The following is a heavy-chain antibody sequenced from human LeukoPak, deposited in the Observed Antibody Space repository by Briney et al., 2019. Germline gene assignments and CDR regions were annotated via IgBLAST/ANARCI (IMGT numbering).Heavy chain of an antibody. V-gene: IGHV3-21*01. D-gene: IGHD2-2*01. CDR3: ARWAPFDCSSTSCYGGGFDY. CDR1: GFTFSSYS. CDR2: ISSSSSYI. Sequence: GGSLRLSCAASGFTFSSYSMNWVRQAPGKGLEWVSSISSSSSYIYYADSVKGRFTISRDNAKNSLYLQMNSLRAEDTAVYYCARWAPFDCSSTSCYGGGFDYWGQGTLVTVSS. J-gene: IGHJ4*02.